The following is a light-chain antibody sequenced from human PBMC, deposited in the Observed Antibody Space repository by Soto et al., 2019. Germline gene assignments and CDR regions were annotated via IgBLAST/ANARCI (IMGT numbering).Light chain of an antibody. J-gene: IGKJ2*01. CDR2: GAS. Sequence: EIVLTQSPGTLSLSPGERATLSCRASQSVTSNYLAWYQQKPGQAPRLLIYGASSRATGIPDRFSGSGSGTDFTLTISRLEPEDFAVYYCQQYSSSPPMYTFGQGTKLEIK. CDR3: QQYSSSPPMYT. V-gene: IGKV3-20*01. CDR1: QSVTSNY.